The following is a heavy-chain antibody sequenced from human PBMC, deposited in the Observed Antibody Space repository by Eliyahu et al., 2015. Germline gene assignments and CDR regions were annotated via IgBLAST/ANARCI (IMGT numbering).Heavy chain of an antibody. CDR2: ISWNSGSI. CDR3: TKSDSLYEVGVS. J-gene: IGHJ4*02. Sequence: EVQLVESGGGXVXPGRSLRLSXAASGFXFDDXAMHWVRQAPGKGLEWVSGISWNSGSIGYADSVKGRFTISRDNAKNSLYLQMNSLRPEDTALYYCTKSDSLYEVGVSWGQGTLVTVSS. V-gene: IGHV3-9*01. D-gene: IGHD3-16*02. CDR1: GFXFDDXA.